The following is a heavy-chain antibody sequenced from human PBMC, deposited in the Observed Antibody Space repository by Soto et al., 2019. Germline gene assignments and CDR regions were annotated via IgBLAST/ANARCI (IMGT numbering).Heavy chain of an antibody. D-gene: IGHD3-3*01. Sequence: QVQLQQWGAGLLKPSETLSLSCAVYVGYFSGYYWSWISQPPGQGLEWIGENNHSGSTNYNPSLKSRVTISVDTSKNKFSRKLSSVTAADTAVYYCARLGGHYYYDGMDVWVQGTTVTVAS. V-gene: IGHV4-34*01. CDR2: NNHSGST. CDR3: ARLGGHYYYDGMDV. J-gene: IGHJ6*02. CDR1: VGYFSGYY.